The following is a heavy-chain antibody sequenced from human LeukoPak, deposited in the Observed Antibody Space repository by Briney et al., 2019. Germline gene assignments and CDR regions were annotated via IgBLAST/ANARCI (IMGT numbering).Heavy chain of an antibody. Sequence: SETLSLTRGVYGGSFSGYYWSWIRQPPGKGLEWIGYIYYSGSTNYNPSLKSRVTISVDTSKNQFSLKLSSVTAADTAVYYCARETSQKGAHYMDVWGKGTTVTISS. CDR2: IYYSGST. CDR1: GGSFSGYY. V-gene: IGHV4-59*01. D-gene: IGHD3-16*01. J-gene: IGHJ6*03. CDR3: ARETSQKGAHYMDV.